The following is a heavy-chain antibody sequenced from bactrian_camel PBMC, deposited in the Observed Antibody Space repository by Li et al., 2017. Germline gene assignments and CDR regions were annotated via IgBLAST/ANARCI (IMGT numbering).Heavy chain of an antibody. V-gene: IGHV3-3*01. CDR1: GPRQTYC. D-gene: IGHD6*01. CDR3: AADVGYGGSWPAPLFKRGYNY. CDR2: IDYDRVVT. J-gene: IGHJ4*01. Sequence: HVQLVESGGGSVQAGESLNVSCSYSGPRQTYCMGWFRQAAGKEREGLAAIDYDRVVTYAESVKGRFTISQDNAKNTVYLQMNSLKPEDSAMYYCAADVGYGGSWPAPLFKRGYNYWGQGTQVTVS.